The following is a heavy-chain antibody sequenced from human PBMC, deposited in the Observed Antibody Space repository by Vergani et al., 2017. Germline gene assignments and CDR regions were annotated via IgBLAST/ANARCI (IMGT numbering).Heavy chain of an antibody. J-gene: IGHJ3*02. D-gene: IGHD3-22*01. CDR2: IKSKTDGGTT. CDR1: GFTFSNAW. V-gene: IGHV3-15*01. Sequence: EVQLVESGGGVVRPGGSLRLSCAASGFTFSNAWMSWVRQAPGKGLEWVGRIKSKTDGGTTDYAAPVKGRFTISRDDSKNTLYLQMNSLKTEDTAVYYCTTDITMIVVAANAFDIWGQGTMVTVSS. CDR3: TTDITMIVVAANAFDI.